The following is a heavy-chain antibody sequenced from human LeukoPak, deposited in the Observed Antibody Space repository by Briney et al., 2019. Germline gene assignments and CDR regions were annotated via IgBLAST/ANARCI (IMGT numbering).Heavy chain of an antibody. CDR1: GFTFDDYA. CDR3: AKDGSSKGGYFDWLLPKYHFDY. CDR2: ISWDGGST. V-gene: IGHV3-43D*03. J-gene: IGHJ4*02. D-gene: IGHD3-9*01. Sequence: GGSLRLSCAASGFTFDDYAMHWVRQAPGKGLEWVSLISWDGGSTYYADSVKGRFTISRDNSKNSLYLQMNSLRAEDTALYYCAKDGSSKGGYFDWLLPKYHFDYWGQGTLVTVSS.